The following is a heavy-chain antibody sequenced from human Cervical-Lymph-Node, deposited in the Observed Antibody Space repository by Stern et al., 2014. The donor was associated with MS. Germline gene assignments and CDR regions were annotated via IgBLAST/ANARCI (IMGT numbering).Heavy chain of an antibody. J-gene: IGHJ4*02. Sequence: ESGPALVKPTETLTLTCTFSGFSLSTSGMCVSWIRQPPGKALEWLARIDWDDDKYSSTSLKTRLTISVDTSKNQFSLKLTSVTAADTAVYYCARAFSDYHDSTPGYWGQGTLVTVSS. D-gene: IGHD3-22*01. CDR2: IDWDDDK. V-gene: IGHV2-70*02. CDR3: ARAFSDYHDSTPGY. CDR1: GFSLSTSGMC.